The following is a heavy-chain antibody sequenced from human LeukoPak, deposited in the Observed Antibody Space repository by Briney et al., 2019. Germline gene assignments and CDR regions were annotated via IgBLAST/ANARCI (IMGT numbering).Heavy chain of an antibody. CDR1: GSTFSSYS. D-gene: IGHD3-10*01. J-gene: IGHJ3*02. V-gene: IGHV3-30*03. Sequence: PGGSQRLSCAASGSTFSSYSMNWVRQAPGKGLEWVAVISYDGSNKYYADSVKGRFTISRDNSKNTLYLQMNSLGAEDTAVYYCARDSGAFDIWGQGTMVTVSS. CDR2: ISYDGSNK. CDR3: ARDSGAFDI.